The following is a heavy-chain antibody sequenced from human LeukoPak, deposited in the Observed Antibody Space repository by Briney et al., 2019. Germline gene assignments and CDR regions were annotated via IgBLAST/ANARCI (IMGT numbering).Heavy chain of an antibody. CDR3: ARGNRQLAYYGSGSRLPYDS. CDR2: YNHFGST. CDR1: GGSFSGFY. D-gene: IGHD3-10*01. Sequence: SETLSLTCAVSGGSFSGFYWSWIRQSPGKGLEWIGEYNHFGSTTYNPSLNNRVTISVDTSKNLFSLTLSSVTAADTAVYYCARGNRQLAYYGSGSRLPYDSWGQGSLVTVSS. J-gene: IGHJ4*02. V-gene: IGHV4-34*01.